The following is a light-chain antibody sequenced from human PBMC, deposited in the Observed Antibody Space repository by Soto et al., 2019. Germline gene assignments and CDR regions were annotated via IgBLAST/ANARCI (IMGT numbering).Light chain of an antibody. CDR2: AAS. Sequence: EIVLTQSPGTLSLSPGERAALCCMASQSVSSNYLAWYQQKLGQAPRLLISAASSRATGIPDRFSGSASGTDFTLTISRLEPEDFAVYYCQQYGNSPYTFGQGTRLEIK. CDR3: QQYGNSPYT. V-gene: IGKV3-20*01. CDR1: QSVSSNY. J-gene: IGKJ5*01.